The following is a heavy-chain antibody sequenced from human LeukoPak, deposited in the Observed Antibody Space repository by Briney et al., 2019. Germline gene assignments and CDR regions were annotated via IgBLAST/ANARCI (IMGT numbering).Heavy chain of an antibody. CDR1: GGTFSSYA. CDR3: ARLGSSWYVYYYYGMDV. Sequence: ASVKVSCKASGGTFSSYAISWVRQAPGQGLEWMGGIIPIFGTANYAQKFQGRVTITADESTSTAYMELSSLRSEDTAVYYCARLGSSWYVYYYYGMDVWGQGTTVTVSS. V-gene: IGHV1-69*13. J-gene: IGHJ6*02. D-gene: IGHD6-13*01. CDR2: IIPIFGTA.